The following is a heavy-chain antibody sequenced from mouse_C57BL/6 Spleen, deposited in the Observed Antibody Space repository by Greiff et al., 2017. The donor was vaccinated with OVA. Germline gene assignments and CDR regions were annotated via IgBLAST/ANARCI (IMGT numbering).Heavy chain of an antibody. CDR2: FHPYNDDT. CDR1: FYTFTTHL. V-gene: IGHV1-47*01. CDR3: ARHVYYAMDY. Sequence: VQLQQSCSYLFHPFASFNMSFKSSFYTFTTHLIERKKQNHGKSIDWIGNFHPYNDDTKYNEKFKGKATLTVEKSSSTVYLELSRLTSDDSAVYYCARHVYYAMDYWGQGTSVTVSS. J-gene: IGHJ4*01.